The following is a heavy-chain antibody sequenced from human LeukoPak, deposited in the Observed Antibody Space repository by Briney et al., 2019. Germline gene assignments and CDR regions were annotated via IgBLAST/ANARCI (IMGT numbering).Heavy chain of an antibody. V-gene: IGHV4-38-2*01. CDR3: ARNTTEVVTAKWFDP. D-gene: IGHD2-21*02. J-gene: IGHJ5*02. CDR1: GYSISSGDY. Sequence: SETLSLTCAVSGYSISSGDYWGWIRPPPGEGLEWIGSIYHSGSTHYNPSLKSRVTISVDTSKNQFSLKLSSVTAADTAVYYCARNTTEVVTAKWFDPWGQGTLVTVSS. CDR2: IYHSGST.